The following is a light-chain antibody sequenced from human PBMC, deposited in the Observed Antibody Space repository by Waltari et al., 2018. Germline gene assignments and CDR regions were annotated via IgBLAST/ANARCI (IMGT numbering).Light chain of an antibody. Sequence: QSALTQPPSASGSPGQSVTISCTGTSSDVGAYNYVSWYQQHPGKAPKLIIYEVTKRPSGVPGRFSGSKSANTASLTVSGLQAEDESDYYCVSYAGNKNLVFGGGTKLTVL. CDR2: EVT. J-gene: IGLJ3*02. CDR3: VSYAGNKNLV. V-gene: IGLV2-8*01. CDR1: SSDVGAYNY.